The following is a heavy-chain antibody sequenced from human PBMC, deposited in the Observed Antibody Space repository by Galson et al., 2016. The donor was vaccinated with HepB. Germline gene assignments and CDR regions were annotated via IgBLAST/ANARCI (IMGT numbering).Heavy chain of an antibody. Sequence: SLRLSCASSGFTFSSYGMHWVRQTPGRGLDWVAVISYDGNTKLYADSVKGRFTISRDNTKTTLSLQINRLTADDTAVYYCAKDRHIATLRAWYFDLWGRGTLVTVSS. CDR2: ISYDGNTK. J-gene: IGHJ2*01. CDR1: GFTFSSYG. CDR3: AKDRHIATLRAWYFDL. D-gene: IGHD5-12*01. V-gene: IGHV3-30*18.